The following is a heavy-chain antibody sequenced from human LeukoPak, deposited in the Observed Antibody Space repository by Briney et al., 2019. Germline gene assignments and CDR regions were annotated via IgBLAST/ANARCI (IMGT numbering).Heavy chain of an antibody. D-gene: IGHD6-13*01. V-gene: IGHV3-7*05. CDR3: ARAGSPGSVDY. Sequence: GGSLRLSCAASGFTFSTYWMSWVRQAPGKGLEWVANIDEDGSEKYYVDSVKGRFTISRDNAKNSLYLQMNSLRAEDTAEDTAVYYCARAGSPGSVDYWGQGTLVTVSS. CDR1: GFTFSTYW. J-gene: IGHJ4*02. CDR2: IDEDGSEK.